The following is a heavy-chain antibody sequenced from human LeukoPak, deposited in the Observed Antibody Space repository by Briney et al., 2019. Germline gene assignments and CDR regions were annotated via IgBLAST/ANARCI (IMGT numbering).Heavy chain of an antibody. V-gene: IGHV4-34*01. Sequence: SETLSLTCAVYGGSFRGYYWSWIRQPPGKGLEWIGEINHSGSTNYNPSLKSRVTISVDTSKNQFSLKLSSVTAADTAVYYCARGRVAVAGRFDYWGQGTLVTVSS. CDR3: ARGRVAVAGRFDY. CDR1: GGSFRGYY. J-gene: IGHJ4*02. CDR2: INHSGST. D-gene: IGHD6-19*01.